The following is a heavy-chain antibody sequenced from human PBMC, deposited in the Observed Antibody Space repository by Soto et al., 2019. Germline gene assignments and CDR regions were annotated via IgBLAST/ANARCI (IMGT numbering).Heavy chain of an antibody. Sequence: QVPLEESGGGLVQPGGSLRLSCAASGFTFSAVYMSWIRQAPNKGLEYISYISSSGTSANYADSVKGRFTTARDNAKNSLYLQMNGLRAEDTAVYYCARDRGAVTGQYFDYWGQGALVTVSS. D-gene: IGHD6-19*01. CDR1: GFTFSAVY. CDR3: ARDRGAVTGQYFDY. CDR2: ISSSGTSA. V-gene: IGHV3-11*05. J-gene: IGHJ4*02.